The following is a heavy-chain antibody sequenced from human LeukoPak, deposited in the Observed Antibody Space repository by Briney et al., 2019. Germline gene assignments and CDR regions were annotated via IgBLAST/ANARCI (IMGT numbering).Heavy chain of an antibody. CDR1: GFTFNRHS. D-gene: IGHD5-12*01. V-gene: IGHV3-48*01. CDR2: ISSSSSTI. Sequence: GGSLRLSCEVSGFTFNRHSMSWIRQAPGKGLEWVSYISSSSSTIYYADSVKGRFTISRDNAKNSLYLQMNSLRAEDTAVYYCARVYSGYSYYYYYYYMDVWGKGTTVTVSS. CDR3: ARVYSGYSYYYYYYYMDV. J-gene: IGHJ6*03.